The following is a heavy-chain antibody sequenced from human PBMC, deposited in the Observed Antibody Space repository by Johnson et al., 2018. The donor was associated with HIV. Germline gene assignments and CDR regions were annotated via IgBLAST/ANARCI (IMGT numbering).Heavy chain of an antibody. CDR3: AREGFWGSGSYYNPDAFDI. V-gene: IGHV3-30-3*01. Sequence: QMQLVESGGGVVQPGRSLRLSCAASGFTFSSYAMHWVRQAPGKGLEWVAVISYDGSNKYYADSVKGRFTISRDNSKNTLYLQMNSLRAEDTAVYYCAREGFWGSGSYYNPDAFDIWGQGTMVTVSS. J-gene: IGHJ3*02. CDR2: ISYDGSNK. D-gene: IGHD3-10*01. CDR1: GFTFSSYA.